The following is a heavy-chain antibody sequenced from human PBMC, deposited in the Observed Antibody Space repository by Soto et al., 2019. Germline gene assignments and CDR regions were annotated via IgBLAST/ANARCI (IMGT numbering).Heavy chain of an antibody. D-gene: IGHD5-12*01. CDR2: INPSGGST. Sequence: QVQLVQSGAEVKKPGASVKVSCKASGYTFTSYYMHWVRQAPGQGLEWVGIINPSGGSTSYARKFRGRVTKTGNTPTSTVYMELSSLRSDDTAVYYCASETGRYSGYEAGGYWGQGTLVTVSS. V-gene: IGHV1-46*03. CDR3: ASETGRYSGYEAGGY. J-gene: IGHJ4*02. CDR1: GYTFTSYY.